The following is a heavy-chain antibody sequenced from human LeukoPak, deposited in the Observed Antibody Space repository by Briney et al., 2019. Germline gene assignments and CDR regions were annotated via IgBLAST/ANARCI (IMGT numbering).Heavy chain of an antibody. CDR2: ISSSSSYI. CDR3: AKISGGSYFVDI. CDR1: GFTFSSYS. D-gene: IGHD1-26*01. V-gene: IGHV3-21*01. Sequence: GGSLRLSCAASGFTFSSYSMNWVRQAPGKGLEWVSSISSSSSYIYYADSVKGRFTISRDNAKNSLYLQMNSLRAEDTAVYYCAKISGGSYFVDIWGQGTMVTVSS. J-gene: IGHJ3*02.